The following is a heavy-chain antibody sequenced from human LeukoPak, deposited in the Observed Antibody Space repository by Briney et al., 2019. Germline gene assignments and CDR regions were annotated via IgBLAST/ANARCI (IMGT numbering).Heavy chain of an antibody. J-gene: IGHJ4*02. V-gene: IGHV3-74*01. CDR1: GFTLSRFW. Sequence: GGSLRLSCAASGFTLSRFWMQWVRQAPGKGLVWVARASSDGSSTVYADSVKGRFTISRDNAKKTLYLQMKNLRAEDTAIYYCARDSDAGFDYWGQGTLVTVSS. CDR2: ASSDGSST. CDR3: ARDSDAGFDY.